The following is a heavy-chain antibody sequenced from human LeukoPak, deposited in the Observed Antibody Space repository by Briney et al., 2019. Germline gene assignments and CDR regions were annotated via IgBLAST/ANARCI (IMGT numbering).Heavy chain of an antibody. D-gene: IGHD5-18*01. V-gene: IGHV4-59*12. CDR3: ARDGGYSYALDY. CDR1: GGSISSYY. CDR2: IYYSGST. J-gene: IGHJ4*02. Sequence: PSETLSLTCTVSGGSISSYYWSWIRQPPGKGLEWIGYIYYSGSTYYNPSLKSRVTISVDTSKNQFSLKLSSVTAADTAVYYCARDGGYSYALDYWGQGTLVTVSS.